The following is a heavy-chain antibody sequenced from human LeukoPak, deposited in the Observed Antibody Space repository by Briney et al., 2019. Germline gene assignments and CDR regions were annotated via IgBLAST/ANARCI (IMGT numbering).Heavy chain of an antibody. CDR2: ISSSSSYI. J-gene: IGHJ6*02. D-gene: IGHD3-3*01. Sequence: PGGSLRLSCAASGFTFSSYSMNWVRQAPGKGLEWVSSISSSSSYIYYADSVKGRFTISRDNAKNSLYLQMNSLRAEDTAVYYCARGGGSYYDFWSGYYTGLFMDVWGQGTTVTVSS. V-gene: IGHV3-21*01. CDR1: GFTFSSYS. CDR3: ARGGGSYYDFWSGYYTGLFMDV.